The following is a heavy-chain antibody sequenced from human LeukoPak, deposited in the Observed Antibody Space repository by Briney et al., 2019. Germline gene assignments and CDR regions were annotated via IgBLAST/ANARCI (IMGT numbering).Heavy chain of an antibody. D-gene: IGHD3-3*01. Sequence: PGGSLRLSCAASGFTFSDYYMCWIRQAPGKGLEWVSYISSSGSTIYYADSVKGRFTISRDNAKNSLYLQMNSLRAEDTAVYYRARGSGTNFWSGCYTGFDYWGQGTLVTVSS. CDR3: ARGSGTNFWSGCYTGFDY. CDR2: ISSSGSTI. J-gene: IGHJ4*02. CDR1: GFTFSDYY. V-gene: IGHV3-11*04.